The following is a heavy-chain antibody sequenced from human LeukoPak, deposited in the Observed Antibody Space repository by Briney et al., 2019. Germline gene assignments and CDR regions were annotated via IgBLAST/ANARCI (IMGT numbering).Heavy chain of an antibody. D-gene: IGHD1-1*01. CDR3: ARDIATVQHQD. V-gene: IGHV1-69*05. CDR2: IIPIFGTA. CDR1: GGTFISYV. J-gene: IGHJ4*02. Sequence: ASVKVSCKASGGTFISYVISWVRQAPGQGLEWMGGIIPIFGTANYAQKFQGRVTITTDESTSTVYMDLRSLRSDDTAVYYCARDIATVQHQDWGQGTLVTVSS.